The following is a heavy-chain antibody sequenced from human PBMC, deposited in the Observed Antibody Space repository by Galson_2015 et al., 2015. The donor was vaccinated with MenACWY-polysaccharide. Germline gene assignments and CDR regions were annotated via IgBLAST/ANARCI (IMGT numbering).Heavy chain of an antibody. Sequence: SLRLSCAASGFTFDDYAMHWVRQAPGKGLEWVSGISWDSGNIGYADSVKGRFTISRDNAKNSLYLQMNSLRPEDTALYYCAKAAVRGEPDYWGQGTLVTVSS. D-gene: IGHD3-10*01. J-gene: IGHJ4*02. CDR2: ISWDSGNI. V-gene: IGHV3-9*01. CDR3: AKAAVRGEPDY. CDR1: GFTFDDYA.